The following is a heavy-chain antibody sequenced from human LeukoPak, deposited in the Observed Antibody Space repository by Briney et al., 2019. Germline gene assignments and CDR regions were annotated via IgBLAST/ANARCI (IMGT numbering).Heavy chain of an antibody. CDR3: ARLLTYYYIYYYYYMDV. CDR2: IKQDGSEK. CDR1: GFTFSSYW. Sequence: PGGSLRLSCAASGFTFSSYWMSWVRQAPGKGLEWVANIKQDGSEKYYVDSVKGRFTISRDNAKNSLYLQMNSLRAEDTAVYYCARLLTYYYIYYYYYMDVWAKGTTVTVSS. D-gene: IGHD3-10*01. V-gene: IGHV3-7*01. J-gene: IGHJ6*03.